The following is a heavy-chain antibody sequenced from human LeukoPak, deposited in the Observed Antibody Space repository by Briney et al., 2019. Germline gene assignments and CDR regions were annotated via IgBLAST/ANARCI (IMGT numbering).Heavy chain of an antibody. V-gene: IGHV4-59*11. CDR2: IYYSGST. D-gene: IGHD2-2*01. CDR3: ARGHCSSTSCSRNWFDP. CDR1: GGSISSRY. J-gene: IGHJ5*02. Sequence: TSETLSLTCTVSGGSISSRYWSWIRQPPGKGLEWIGYIYYSGSTNYNPSLKSRVTISVDTSKNQFSLKLSSVTAADTAVYYCARGHCSSTSCSRNWFDPWGQGTLVTVSS.